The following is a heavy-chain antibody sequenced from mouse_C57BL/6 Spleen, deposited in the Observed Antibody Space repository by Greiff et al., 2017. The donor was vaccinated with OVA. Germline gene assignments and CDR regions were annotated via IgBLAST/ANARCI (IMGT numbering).Heavy chain of an antibody. CDR2: IYPGDGDT. Sequence: VQGVESGPELVKPGASVKISCKASGYAFSSSWMNWVKQRPGKGLEWIGRIYPGDGDTNYNGKFKGKATLTADKSSSTAYMQLSSLTSEDSAVYFCARRYSNYNYAMDYWGQGTSVTVSS. J-gene: IGHJ4*01. CDR3: ARRYSNYNYAMDY. CDR1: GYAFSSSW. D-gene: IGHD2-5*01. V-gene: IGHV1-82*01.